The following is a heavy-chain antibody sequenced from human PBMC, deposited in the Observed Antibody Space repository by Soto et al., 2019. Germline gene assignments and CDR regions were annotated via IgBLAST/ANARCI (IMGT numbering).Heavy chain of an antibody. CDR1: GGTFADFI. V-gene: IGHV1-69*01. CDR2: IVPMFDTA. J-gene: IGHJ6*02. D-gene: IGHD6-13*01. CDR3: ARNGTSSRSLRQYSGMDV. Sequence: QVQLVQSGAEVKEPGSSVKVSCKASGGTFADFIMNWVRQTPGQGLEWMGGIVPMFDTATYAEKFKGRVTISATGSTSTAYRDLTSLRSEDTAVYYCARNGTSSRSLRQYSGMDVWGQGTTVTVS.